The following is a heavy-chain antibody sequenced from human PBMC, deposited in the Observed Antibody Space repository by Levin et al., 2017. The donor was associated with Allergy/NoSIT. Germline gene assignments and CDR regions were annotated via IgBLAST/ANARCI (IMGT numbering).Heavy chain of an antibody. CDR3: ANGPLVYGDYEGHFDY. CDR1: GFTFSSYA. CDR2: ISGSGGST. J-gene: IGHJ4*02. V-gene: IGHV3-23*01. D-gene: IGHD4-17*01. Sequence: GGSLRLSCAASGFTFSSYAMSWVRQAPGKGLEWVSAISGSGGSTYYADSVKGRFTISRDNSKNTLYLQMNSLRAEDTAVYYCANGPLVYGDYEGHFDYWGQGTLVTVSS.